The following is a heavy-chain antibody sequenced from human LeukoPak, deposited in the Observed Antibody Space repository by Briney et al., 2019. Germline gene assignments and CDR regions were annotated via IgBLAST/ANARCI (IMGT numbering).Heavy chain of an antibody. CDR3: ARRHDIVVVPAASSWFDP. Sequence: SETLSLICAVYSGSFRGYYWSWIRQPPGKGLEWIGEINHSGSTNYNPSLKSRVTISVDTSKNQFSLKLSSVTAADTAVYYCARRHDIVVVPAASSWFDPWGQGTLVTVSS. CDR1: SGSFRGYY. V-gene: IGHV4-34*01. J-gene: IGHJ5*02. CDR2: INHSGST. D-gene: IGHD2-2*01.